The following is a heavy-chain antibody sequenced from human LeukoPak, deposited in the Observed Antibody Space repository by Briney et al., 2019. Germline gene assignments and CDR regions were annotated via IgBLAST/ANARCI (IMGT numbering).Heavy chain of an antibody. CDR1: GASISTYY. Sequence: SETLSLTCTVSGASISTYYWSWIRQPPGRGLEGIGYIYYSGSTNYNPSLKSRVTISVDTSKNQFYLSLRSLTAADTAVYYCARDFWSGSVGFDPWGQGTLVTVSS. V-gene: IGHV4-59*01. CDR3: ARDFWSGSVGFDP. J-gene: IGHJ5*02. CDR2: IYYSGST. D-gene: IGHD3-3*01.